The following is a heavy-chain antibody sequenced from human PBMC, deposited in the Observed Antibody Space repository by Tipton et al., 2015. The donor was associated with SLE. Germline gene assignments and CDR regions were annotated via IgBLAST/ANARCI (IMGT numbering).Heavy chain of an antibody. J-gene: IGHJ4*02. CDR1: GDSISSGGYY. CDR2: INHSGST. V-gene: IGHV4-30-2*01. D-gene: IGHD3-16*02. Sequence: TLSLTCTVSGDSISSGGYYWSWIRQPPGGGLEWIGEINHSGSTNYNPSLKSRVTISVDTSKNQFSLKRSSVTAADTAVYYCARTQYTFGGVIAPFDYWGQGTLVTVSS. CDR3: ARTQYTFGGVIAPFDY.